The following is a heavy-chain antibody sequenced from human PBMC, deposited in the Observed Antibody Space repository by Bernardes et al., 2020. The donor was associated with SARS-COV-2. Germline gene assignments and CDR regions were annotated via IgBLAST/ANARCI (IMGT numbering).Heavy chain of an antibody. CDR1: GFTFSSFT. D-gene: IGHD4-4*01. CDR2: ISTSSSYI. CDR3: ARVDFSNLYYFDY. Sequence: GGSLRLSCAASGFTFSSFTMNWVRQAPGKGLEWISSISTSSSYISYSDSVRGRFTISRDNAKNSVSLQMNSLRAEDTAVYYCARVDFSNLYYFDYWVQGTTVTVSS. J-gene: IGHJ4*02. V-gene: IGHV3-21*06.